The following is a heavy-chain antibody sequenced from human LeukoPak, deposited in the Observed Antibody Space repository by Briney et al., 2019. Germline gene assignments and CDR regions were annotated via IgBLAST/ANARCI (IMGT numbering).Heavy chain of an antibody. CDR2: ISYDGSNK. J-gene: IGHJ3*02. D-gene: IGHD3-10*01. CDR3: ASLGSGSGYGQPDDAFDI. Sequence: PGGSLTLSCQVSDSAFSRLWMNWVRQAPGRGLEWVAVISYDGSNKYYADSVKGRFTISRDNSKNTLYLQMNSLRAEDTAVYYCASLGSGSGYGQPDDAFDIWGQGTMVTVSS. V-gene: IGHV3-30-3*01. CDR1: DSAFSRLW.